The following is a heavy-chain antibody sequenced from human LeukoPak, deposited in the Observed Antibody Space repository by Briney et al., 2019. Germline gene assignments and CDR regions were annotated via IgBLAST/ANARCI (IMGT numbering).Heavy chain of an antibody. V-gene: IGHV3-48*03. D-gene: IGHD3-22*01. CDR3: AKATTYYYDSSGYYSLDY. Sequence: GGSLRLSCAASGFTFSSYEMNWVRQAPGKGLEWVSYISSSSSTIYYADSVKGRFTISRDNAKNSLYLQMNSLRAEDMALYYCAKATTYYYDSSGYYSLDYWGQGTLVTVSS. J-gene: IGHJ4*02. CDR1: GFTFSSYE. CDR2: ISSSSSTI.